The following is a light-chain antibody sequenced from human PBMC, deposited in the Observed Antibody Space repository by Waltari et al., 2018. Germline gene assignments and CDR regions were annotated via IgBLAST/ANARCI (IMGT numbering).Light chain of an antibody. V-gene: IGLV6-57*02. J-gene: IGLJ2*01. CDR3: QSYYNRSLV. CDR2: DDR. CDR1: SGRIATNY. Sequence: TVTISCTASSGRIATNYVHWYQQRPGSAPTTVIYDDRQRPSGVPDRFSGSIDDFSNSASLTISELQTEDEADYYCQSYYNRSLVFGGGTRLTVL.